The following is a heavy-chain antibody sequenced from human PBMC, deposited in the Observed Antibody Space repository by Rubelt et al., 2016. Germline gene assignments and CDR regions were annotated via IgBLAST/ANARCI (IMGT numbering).Heavy chain of an antibody. CDR3: ARWSGERIYHR. D-gene: IGHD1-1*01. V-gene: IGHV4-39*07. J-gene: IGHJ1*01. Sequence: QLQLQESGPGLVKPSETLSLTCTVSGGSITSTNYYWGWIRQPPGKGLEWIGSIYFSGSANYSPSLTSRVTISVETPRNQFAQNLSAVTAAGTAVYYCARWSGERIYHRWGQGTRVTVSS. CDR2: IYFSGSA. CDR1: GGSITSTNYY.